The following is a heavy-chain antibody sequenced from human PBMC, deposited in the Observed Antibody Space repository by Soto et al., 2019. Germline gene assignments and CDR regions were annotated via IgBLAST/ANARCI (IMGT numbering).Heavy chain of an antibody. Sequence: VQLQQWVAGLLKPSETLSLTCAVYGGSFSGYHWSWFRQPPGKGLEWIGQINPSGSTNYNPSLKSRVTIAVDASKIHFSLNLSSVTAAGTAVYSCATFVGATTVTRGSPRDYWGQGTLVTVSS. CDR2: INPSGST. V-gene: IGHV4-34*01. CDR1: GGSFSGYH. CDR3: ATFVGATTVTRGSPRDY. D-gene: IGHD3-10*01. J-gene: IGHJ4*02.